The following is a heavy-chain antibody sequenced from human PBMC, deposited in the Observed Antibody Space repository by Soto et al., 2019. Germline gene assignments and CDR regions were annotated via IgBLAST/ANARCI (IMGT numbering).Heavy chain of an antibody. CDR1: GFRFDDYA. D-gene: IGHD2-2*01. Sequence: EVQLVESGGGLVQPGKSLRLSCAASGFRFDDYAMHWVRQAPGKGLEWVAGISWNSRSRGYAGAVKGRFAIDRDNVQNARYMQMNSLRPDDTAFYYCARDGDQTGLIPAADWIYYFSYFDAWRKGTPVTVSS. CDR2: ISWNSRSR. V-gene: IGHV3-9*01. J-gene: IGHJ6*03. CDR3: ARDGDQTGLIPAADWIYYFSYFDA.